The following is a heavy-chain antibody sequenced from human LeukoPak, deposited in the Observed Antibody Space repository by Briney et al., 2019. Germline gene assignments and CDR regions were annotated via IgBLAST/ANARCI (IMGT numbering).Heavy chain of an antibody. CDR1: GGTFSSYA. D-gene: IGHD4-17*01. CDR2: IIPIFGTA. J-gene: IGHJ4*02. CDR3: ARVIGYGDSYYFDY. V-gene: IGHV1-69*01. Sequence: SVKVSCKASGGTFSSYAISWMRQAPGQGLEWVGGIIPIFGTANYAQKFQGRVTITADESTSTAYMELSSLGSEDTAVYYCARVIGYGDSYYFDYWGQGTLVTVSS.